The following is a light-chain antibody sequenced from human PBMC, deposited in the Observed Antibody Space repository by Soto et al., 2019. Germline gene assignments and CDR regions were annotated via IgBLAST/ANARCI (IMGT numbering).Light chain of an antibody. J-gene: IGKJ1*01. Sequence: DIQMTQSPSSLSASVGDRVTITCRASQSISSYLTWYQQKPGKAPKLLSYAASSLQSGVPSRFSGSGSGTDFTLTISSLQPEEFATYYCQQSYSTPGTFGQGTKVEIK. CDR3: QQSYSTPGT. CDR1: QSISSY. CDR2: AAS. V-gene: IGKV1-39*01.